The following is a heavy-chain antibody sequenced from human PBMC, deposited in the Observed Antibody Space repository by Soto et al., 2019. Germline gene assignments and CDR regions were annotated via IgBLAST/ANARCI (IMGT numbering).Heavy chain of an antibody. CDR1: GYTFTNNG. V-gene: IGHV1-18*01. J-gene: IGHJ3*02. CDR3: ARDQFILRLSMVRGVRHGRAFDI. Sequence: ASVKASCKESGYTFTNNGSSWVRQAPGQGLEWMGWISAYNGNTNYAQKLQGRVTMTTDTSTSTAYMELRSLRSDDTAVYFCARDQFILRLSMVRGVRHGRAFDIWG. CDR2: ISAYNGNT. D-gene: IGHD3-10*01.